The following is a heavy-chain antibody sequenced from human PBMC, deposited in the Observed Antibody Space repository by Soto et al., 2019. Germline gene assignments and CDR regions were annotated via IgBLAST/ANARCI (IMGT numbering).Heavy chain of an antibody. J-gene: IGHJ4*02. CDR2: ISYDGSNK. CDR3: AEGGRFGVLLVSY. Sequence: QVQLVESGGGVVQPGRSLRLSCPASGFTFSSYGMHWVRQAPGKGLEWVAVISYDGSNKYYADSVKGRFTISRDNSKNTLYLQLNSLRAEDTAVYYCAEGGRFGVLLVSYWGQGTLVTVSS. D-gene: IGHD3-10*01. V-gene: IGHV3-30*18. CDR1: GFTFSSYG.